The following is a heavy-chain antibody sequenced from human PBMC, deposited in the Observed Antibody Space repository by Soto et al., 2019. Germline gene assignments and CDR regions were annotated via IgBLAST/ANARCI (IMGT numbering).Heavy chain of an antibody. V-gene: IGHV4-34*01. Sequence: SETLSLTCAVYGGSFSGYYWSWIRQPPGKGLEWIGEIDHSGSTNYNPSLKSRVTISVDTSKNQFSLKLSSVTAEDTGVYYCAREGDSGGYPVYFDSWGQGTVVTVSS. CDR1: GGSFSGYY. D-gene: IGHD3-22*01. CDR2: IDHSGST. J-gene: IGHJ4*02. CDR3: AREGDSGGYPVYFDS.